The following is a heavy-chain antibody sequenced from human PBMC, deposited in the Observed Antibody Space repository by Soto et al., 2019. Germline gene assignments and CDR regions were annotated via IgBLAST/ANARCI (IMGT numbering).Heavy chain of an antibody. D-gene: IGHD3-16*01. CDR3: TAQLVEFFPLDY. J-gene: IGHJ4*02. Sequence: EVQLVESGGDFVKPGGSLRVSCAVSGFSFSNAWMSWVRQAPGKGLEWVGRVKSRADGGTTDYTAPVTGRFTISRDDSKNTGFLQMNSLKTEDTAVYYCTAQLVEFFPLDYWGQGTLFTVSS. V-gene: IGHV3-15*01. CDR1: GFSFSNAW. CDR2: VKSRADGGTT.